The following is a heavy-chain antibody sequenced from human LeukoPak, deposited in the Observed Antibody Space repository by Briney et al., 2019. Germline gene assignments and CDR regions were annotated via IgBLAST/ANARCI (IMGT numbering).Heavy chain of an antibody. CDR1: GFTFSSYN. V-gene: IGHV3-48*01. J-gene: IGHJ4*02. Sequence: GGSLRLSCAASGFTFSSYNMNWVRQAPGKGLEWVSYISGRSDTIYYADSVKGRFIISRDNARNSLSLQMDSLRVEDTAMYYCARLPAYCSSSACYYDYWGQGTLVTVSS. CDR3: ARLPAYCSSSACYYDY. D-gene: IGHD2-2*01. CDR2: ISGRSDTI.